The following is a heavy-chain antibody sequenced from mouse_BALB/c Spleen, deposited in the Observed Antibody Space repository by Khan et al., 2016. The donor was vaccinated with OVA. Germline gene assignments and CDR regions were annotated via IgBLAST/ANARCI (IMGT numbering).Heavy chain of an antibody. D-gene: IGHD2-2*01. CDR1: GLSLSNYG. Sequence: QVQLKQSGPGLVAPSQSLSITCTVSGLSLSNYGVSWVRQPPGKGLEWLGVIWGNGNTNYHSALKTRLSISKDNSTSQVFLKLNSLQTDDTATYYCAIIYYGYDWFTYWGQGTLVTVSA. CDR2: IWGNGNT. CDR3: AIIYYGYDWFTY. J-gene: IGHJ3*01. V-gene: IGHV2-3*01.